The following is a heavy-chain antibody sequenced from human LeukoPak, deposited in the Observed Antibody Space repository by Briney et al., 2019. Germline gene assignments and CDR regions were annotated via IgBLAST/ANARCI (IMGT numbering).Heavy chain of an antibody. CDR3: ARLKEVTVTLAFDI. J-gene: IGHJ3*02. V-gene: IGHV4-39*01. D-gene: IGHD4-17*01. CDR2: IYYSGST. Sequence: SETLSLTCTVSGGSISSSSYYWGWIRQPPGKGLEWIGSIYYSGSTYYNPSLKSRVTISVDTSKNQFSLKLSSVTVADTAVYYCARLKEVTVTLAFDIWGQGTMVTVSS. CDR1: GGSISSSSYY.